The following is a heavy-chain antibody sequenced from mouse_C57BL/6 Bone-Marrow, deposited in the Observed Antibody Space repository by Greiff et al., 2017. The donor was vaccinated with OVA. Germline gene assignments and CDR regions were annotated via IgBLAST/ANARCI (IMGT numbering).Heavy chain of an antibody. J-gene: IGHJ1*03. Sequence: VQLQQSGAELVKPGASVKIPCKASGYAFSSYWMNWVKQRPGKGLEWIGQLYPGDGDTNYNGKFKGKATLTADKSSSTAYMQRSSLTSEDSAVYFCARRYGSSYGYFDVWGTGTTVTVSS. D-gene: IGHD1-1*01. CDR2: LYPGDGDT. CDR3: ARRYGSSYGYFDV. CDR1: GYAFSSYW. V-gene: IGHV1-80*01.